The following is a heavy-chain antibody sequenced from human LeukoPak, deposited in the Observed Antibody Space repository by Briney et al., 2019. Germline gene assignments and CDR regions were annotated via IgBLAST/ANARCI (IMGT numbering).Heavy chain of an antibody. V-gene: IGHV3-7*01. CDR1: GFTFSNYW. Sequence: PGGSLRLSCAASGFTFSNYWMSWVRQAPGKGLEWVANIKQDGSEKYYVDSVKGRFTISRDNAKNSLYLQMNSLRAEDTAVYYCARDAAVQQLDYYYYYMDVWGKGTTVTVSS. CDR3: ARDAAVQQLDYYYYYMDV. D-gene: IGHD6-13*01. J-gene: IGHJ6*03. CDR2: IKQDGSEK.